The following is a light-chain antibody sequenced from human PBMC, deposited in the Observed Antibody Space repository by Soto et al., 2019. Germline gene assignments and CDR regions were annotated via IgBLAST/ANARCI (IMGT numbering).Light chain of an antibody. V-gene: IGKV3-20*01. Sequence: ETVLTQSPGTLSLSAGERATLSCRASQSVGGNYLAWYQQKPGQAPRLLIYGTSSRATGIPERFSGGGSGTDFTLTISRLEPEDFAVYYCQHYDSSPETFGQGTKVEIK. CDR2: GTS. CDR1: QSVGGNY. J-gene: IGKJ1*01. CDR3: QHYDSSPET.